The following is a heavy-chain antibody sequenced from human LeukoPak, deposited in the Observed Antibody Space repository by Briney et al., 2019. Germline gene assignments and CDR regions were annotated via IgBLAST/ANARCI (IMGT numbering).Heavy chain of an antibody. CDR3: ARADCSGGSCYSRPSGPVDY. Sequence: ASVKVSCKASGYTFTGYYMHWVRQAPGQGLEWMGWINPNSGGTNYAQKFQGRVTMTRDTSISTAYMELSRLRSDDTAVYYCARADCSGGSCYSRPSGPVDYWGQGTLVTVSS. V-gene: IGHV1-2*02. J-gene: IGHJ4*02. CDR1: GYTFTGYY. D-gene: IGHD2-15*01. CDR2: INPNSGGT.